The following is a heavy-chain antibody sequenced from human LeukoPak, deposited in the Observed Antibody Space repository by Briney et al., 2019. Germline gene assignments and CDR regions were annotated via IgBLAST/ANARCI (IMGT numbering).Heavy chain of an antibody. CDR3: ARGTKDKWLGEFVSGGSAFDV. D-gene: IGHD3-10*01. CDR2: IGPRSGGT. Sequence: GASVKVSCKASGGTFSSYAISWVRQAPGQGLEWLGWIGPRSGGTHYPQKFQGRVTMTRDTSITTVYMELDSLGSDDTALYYCARGTKDKWLGEFVSGGSAFDVWGQGTKVTVSS. V-gene: IGHV1-2*02. CDR1: GGTFSSYA. J-gene: IGHJ3*01.